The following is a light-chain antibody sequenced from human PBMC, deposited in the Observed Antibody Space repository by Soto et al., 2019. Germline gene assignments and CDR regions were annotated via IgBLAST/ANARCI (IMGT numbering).Light chain of an antibody. J-gene: IGKJ3*01. CDR3: QQLNTNPLT. CDR2: GAS. V-gene: IGKV1-9*01. Sequence: DIQLTQSPSFLSASVGDRVTITCRASQGIRDYLAWYQQKPGKAPKLLILGASNLHSGVPSRFNGSGSGTEFTLTISSLQPEDFATYYCQQLNTNPLTFGPGTKVDIK. CDR1: QGIRDY.